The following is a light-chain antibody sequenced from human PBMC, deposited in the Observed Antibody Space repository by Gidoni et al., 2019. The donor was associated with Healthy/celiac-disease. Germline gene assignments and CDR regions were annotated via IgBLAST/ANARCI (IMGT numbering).Light chain of an antibody. CDR2: LGS. Sequence: IGMTPSPLSLPVTPGETASISCRSSQRLLHSNGYNYLDWYLQKPGTSPQLMLDLGSNRASGVPDRFSGSGSGTDFTLKISRVEAEDVGVYYCMQALQTPRTFGQGTKVEIK. CDR1: QRLLHSNGYNY. V-gene: IGKV2-28*01. J-gene: IGKJ1*01. CDR3: MQALQTPRT.